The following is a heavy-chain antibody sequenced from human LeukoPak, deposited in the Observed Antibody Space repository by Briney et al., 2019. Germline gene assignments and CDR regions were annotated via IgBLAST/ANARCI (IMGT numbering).Heavy chain of an antibody. J-gene: IGHJ4*02. V-gene: IGHV3-21*01. CDR3: ARGGGDTAMVGY. D-gene: IGHD5-18*01. CDR1: GYTFSSYS. CDR2: ISSSSSYI. Sequence: GGSLRLSCAASGYTFSSYSMNWVREAPGKGLEWVSSISSSSSYIYYADSVKGRFTISRDNAKNSLYLQMNSLRAEDTAVYYCARGGGDTAMVGYWGQGTLVTVSS.